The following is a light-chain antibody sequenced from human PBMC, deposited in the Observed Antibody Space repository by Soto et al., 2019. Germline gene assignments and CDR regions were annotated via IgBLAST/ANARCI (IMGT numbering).Light chain of an antibody. CDR2: GAS. Sequence: EIVLTQSPGTLSLSPGERATLSCSASQSVTSNYLAWYQQKPGQAPRLLIYGASTRATGIPARFSGSGSGTEFTLTISSLQSEDFAVYYCQQYNNWPPTFGQGTKVDIK. J-gene: IGKJ1*01. CDR3: QQYNNWPPT. CDR1: QSVTSN. V-gene: IGKV3-15*01.